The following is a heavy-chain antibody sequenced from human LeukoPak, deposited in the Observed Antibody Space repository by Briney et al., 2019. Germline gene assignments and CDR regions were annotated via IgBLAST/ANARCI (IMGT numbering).Heavy chain of an antibody. V-gene: IGHV3-15*01. CDR2: IKSKVDGETL. J-gene: IGHJ4*02. CDR1: GFTFSSSA. CDR3: ATGGPKIDY. Sequence: SGGSLRLSCAASGFTFSSSAMSWVRQAPGKGLEWVGRIKSKVDGETLDYVASVKGRFTISRDDSKNMVYLQMNSLTAVDTAVYYCATGGPKIDYWGQGTLVIVSS.